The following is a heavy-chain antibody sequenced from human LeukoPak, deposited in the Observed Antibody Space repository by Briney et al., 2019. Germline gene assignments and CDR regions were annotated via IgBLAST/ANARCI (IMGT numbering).Heavy chain of an antibody. CDR2: INHSGST. CDR3: ARGALREITMVRGVTRIYGMDV. D-gene: IGHD3-10*01. Sequence: SETLSLTCTVSGGSISSYYWSWIRQPPGKGLEWIGEINHSGSTNYNPSLKSRVTISVDTSKNQFSLKLSSVTAADTAVYYCARGALREITMVRGVTRIYGMDVWGQGTTVTVSS. V-gene: IGHV4-34*01. CDR1: GGSISSYY. J-gene: IGHJ6*02.